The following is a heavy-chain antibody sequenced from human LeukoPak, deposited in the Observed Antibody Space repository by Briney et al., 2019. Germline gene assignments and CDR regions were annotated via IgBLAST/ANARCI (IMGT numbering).Heavy chain of an antibody. Sequence: PGRSLRLSCAASGFTFDDYAMHWVRQAPGKGLEWVSGISWNSGSIGYAHSVKGRFTISRDNAKNSLYLQMNTLRAEDTALYYCAKDITVVGAVWTFDYWGQGTLVTDSS. CDR2: ISWNSGSI. V-gene: IGHV3-9*01. D-gene: IGHD1-26*01. J-gene: IGHJ4*02. CDR1: GFTFDDYA. CDR3: AKDITVVGAVWTFDY.